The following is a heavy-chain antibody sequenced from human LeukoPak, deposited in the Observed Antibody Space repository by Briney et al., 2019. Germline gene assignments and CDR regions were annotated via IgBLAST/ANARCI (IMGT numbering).Heavy chain of an antibody. Sequence: SETLSLTCTVSGGSISSSGYYWGWSRQPPGKGVEWIGSIYYSGSTQYNPSLKSRVTISVDTSKNQFSLKLRSVTAADTAVYYCARATMVRGVTPRAYYYYGMDVWGQGTTVTVSS. CDR2: IYYSGST. J-gene: IGHJ6*02. D-gene: IGHD3-10*01. CDR3: ARATMVRGVTPRAYYYYGMDV. V-gene: IGHV4-39*01. CDR1: GGSISSSGYY.